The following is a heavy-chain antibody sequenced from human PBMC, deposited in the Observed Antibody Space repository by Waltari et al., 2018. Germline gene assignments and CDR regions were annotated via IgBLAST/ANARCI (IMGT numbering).Heavy chain of an antibody. D-gene: IGHD3-3*01. V-gene: IGHV1-2*02. CDR3: ARSFYDFWSAPILTGLDY. Sequence: QAQPVQSGAEVKKPGASVTVSSKASGYTFPGYYIHCVRQAPGQGLEWMGWINPNGGGTNYEQKFQGRVTMTRDTSISTAYMEQSRLRSDDTAVYYCARSFYDFWSAPILTGLDYWGQGTLVTVSS. CDR2: INPNGGGT. CDR1: GYTFPGYY. J-gene: IGHJ4*02.